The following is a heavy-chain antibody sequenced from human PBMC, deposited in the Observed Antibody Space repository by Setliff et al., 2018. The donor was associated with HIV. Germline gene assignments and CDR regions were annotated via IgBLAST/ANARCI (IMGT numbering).Heavy chain of an antibody. Sequence: PSETLSLTCTVSRGSINSDGYYWSWIRQPAGKGLEWDGRIYTSGSTNYNPSLKSRVTISQDRSKNQFSLSLSSVTATDTAVYYCARGRRYGGNSAGSYFDYWGHGILVTVSS. CDR1: RGSINSDGYY. D-gene: IGHD2-21*02. V-gene: IGHV4-61*02. J-gene: IGHJ5*01. CDR2: IYTSGST. CDR3: ARGRRYGGNSAGSYFDY.